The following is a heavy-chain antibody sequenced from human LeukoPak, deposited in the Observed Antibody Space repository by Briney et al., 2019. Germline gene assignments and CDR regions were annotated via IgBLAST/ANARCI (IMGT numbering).Heavy chain of an antibody. CDR3: ARREYYYDSSGYHDAFDI. Sequence: PSETLSLTCAVYGGSFSGYYWSWIRQHPGKGLEWIGYIYYSGTSYYNPSLKSRFIISVDTSKNQFSLKLSSVTAADTAVYYCARREYYYDSSGYHDAFDIWGQGTMVTVSS. CDR1: GGSFSGYY. J-gene: IGHJ3*02. D-gene: IGHD3-22*01. V-gene: IGHV4-31*11. CDR2: IYYSGTS.